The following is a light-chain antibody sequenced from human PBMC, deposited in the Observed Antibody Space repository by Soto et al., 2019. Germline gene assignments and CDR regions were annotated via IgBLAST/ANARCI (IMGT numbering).Light chain of an antibody. CDR1: QSVSSSY. J-gene: IGKJ2*01. CDR3: QQYGSSPPYT. V-gene: IGKV3-20*01. Sequence: SVLTQSPGTLSFSPGERATLSCRASQSVSSSYLAWYQQKPGQAPRLLIYGASTRATGIPDRFSGSGSGTDFTLTISRLEPEDFAVYYCQQYGSSPPYTFGQGTKVDIK. CDR2: GAS.